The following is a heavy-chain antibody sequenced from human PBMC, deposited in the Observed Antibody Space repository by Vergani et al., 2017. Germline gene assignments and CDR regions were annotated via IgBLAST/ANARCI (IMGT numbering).Heavy chain of an antibody. V-gene: IGHV4-34*01. CDR1: GGSFSGYY. D-gene: IGHD6-13*01. J-gene: IGHJ5*02. CDR3: ARGYSRGNWFDP. Sequence: QVQLQESGPGLVKPSETLSLTCAVYGGSFSGYYWSWIRQPPGKGLEWIGEINHSGSTNYNPSLKSRVTISVDTSKNQFSLKLSSVTAADTAVYYCARGYSRGNWFDPWGQGTLVTVSS. CDR2: INHSGST.